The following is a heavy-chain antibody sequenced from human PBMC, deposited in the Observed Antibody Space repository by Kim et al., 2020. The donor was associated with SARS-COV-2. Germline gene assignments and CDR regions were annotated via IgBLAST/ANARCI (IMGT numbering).Heavy chain of an antibody. J-gene: IGHJ4*02. V-gene: IGHV4-31*02. CDR3: ARGITVFGVAGAFFDF. D-gene: IGHD3-3*01. Sequence: PSLKGRAGISVDTSKNQFPLKLTSVTAADTAVYYCARGITVFGVAGAFFDFWGQGTLLTVSS.